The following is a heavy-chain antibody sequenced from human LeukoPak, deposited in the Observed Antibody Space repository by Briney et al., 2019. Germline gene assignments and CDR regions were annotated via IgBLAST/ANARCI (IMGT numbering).Heavy chain of an antibody. V-gene: IGHV3-74*01. Sequence: GGSLRLSCAASGFTFSGYWMHWVRQAPGKGLVWVSRINSDESSTSYADSVKGRFTISRDNAKNTLYLQMNGLRAEDAAVYYCAKSTSSWERVDYWGQGTLVTVSS. CDR3: AKSTSSWERVDY. CDR1: GFTFSGYW. D-gene: IGHD6-13*01. CDR2: INSDESST. J-gene: IGHJ4*02.